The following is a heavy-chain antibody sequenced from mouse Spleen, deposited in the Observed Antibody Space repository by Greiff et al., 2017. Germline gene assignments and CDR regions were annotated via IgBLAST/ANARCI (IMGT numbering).Heavy chain of an antibody. CDR2: IDPSDSYT. V-gene: IGHV1-50*01. CDR3: ARGGI. Sequence: QVQLQQPGAELVKPGASVKLSCKASGYTFTSYWMQWVKQRPGQGLEWIGEIDPSDSYTNYNQKFKGKATLTVDTSSSTAYMQLSSLTSEDSAVYYCARGGIWGQGTSVTVSS. CDR1: GYTFTSYW. J-gene: IGHJ4*01.